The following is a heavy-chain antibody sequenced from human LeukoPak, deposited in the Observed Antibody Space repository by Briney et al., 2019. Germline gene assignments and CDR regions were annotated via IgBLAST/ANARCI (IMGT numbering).Heavy chain of an antibody. Sequence: KPGGSLRLSYAASGFTFSNAWMSWVRQAPGKGLEWVGRIKSKTDGVTTDYAAPVKGRFTISRDNSKNTLYLQMNSLRAEDTAVYYCAKDLSKSVVRGVITTVPVSFDYWGQGTLVTVSS. CDR2: IKSKTDGVTT. V-gene: IGHV3-15*01. J-gene: IGHJ4*02. D-gene: IGHD3-10*01. CDR3: AKDLSKSVVRGVITTVPVSFDY. CDR1: GFTFSNAW.